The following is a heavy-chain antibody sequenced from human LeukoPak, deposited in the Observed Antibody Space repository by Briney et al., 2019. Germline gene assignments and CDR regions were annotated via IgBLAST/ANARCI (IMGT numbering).Heavy chain of an antibody. CDR2: INHSGST. CDR3: ARGTMHAWFDP. Sequence: SETLSLTCAVYGGSFSGYYWSWIRQPPGKGLEWIGEINHSGSTNYNPSLKSRVTISVDTSKNQFSLKLSSVTAADTAVYYCARGTMHAWFDPWGQGTLVTVSS. V-gene: IGHV4-34*01. CDR1: GGSFSGYY. J-gene: IGHJ5*02. D-gene: IGHD3-10*01.